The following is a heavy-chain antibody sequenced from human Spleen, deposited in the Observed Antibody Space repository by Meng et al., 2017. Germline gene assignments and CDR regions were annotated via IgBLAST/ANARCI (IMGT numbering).Heavy chain of an antibody. J-gene: IGHJ4*02. CDR2: ISASGVST. CDR3: AKEDYGNYVDF. D-gene: IGHD4-17*01. CDR1: GFTFYTYA. V-gene: IGHV3-23*01. Sequence: GESLKISCAASGFTFYTYAMSWVRQAPGKGLEWVSGISASGVSTYYADSVKGRFTISRDNSKNTLYLQMSSLRAEDTALYYCAKEDYGNYVDFWGQGALVTVSS.